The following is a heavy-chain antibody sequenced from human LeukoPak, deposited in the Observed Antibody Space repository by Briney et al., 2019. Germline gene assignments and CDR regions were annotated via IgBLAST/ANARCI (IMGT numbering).Heavy chain of an antibody. J-gene: IGHJ4*02. Sequence: ASVKVSCKASGYTFTSYGISWVRQAPGQGLEGMGWISAYNGNTNYAQKLQGRVTMTTDTSTSTAYMELRSLRSDDTAVYYCARDNVVVTATTNFDYWGQGTLVTVSS. V-gene: IGHV1-18*04. CDR2: ISAYNGNT. CDR3: ARDNVVVTATTNFDY. CDR1: GYTFTSYG. D-gene: IGHD2-21*02.